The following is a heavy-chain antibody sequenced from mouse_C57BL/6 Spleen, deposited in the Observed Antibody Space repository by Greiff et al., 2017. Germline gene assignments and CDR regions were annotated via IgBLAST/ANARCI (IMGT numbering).Heavy chain of an antibody. D-gene: IGHD2-5*01. CDR1: GYTFTSYG. Sequence: QVQLQQSGAELARPGASVKLSCKASGYTFTSYGISWVKQRTGQGLEWIGEIYPRSGNTYYNEQFKGKATLTADKSSSTAYMELRSLTSEDSAVYFWARPAYYSNYEEAWCAYWGQGTLVTGSA. CDR2: IYPRSGNT. CDR3: ARPAYYSNYEEAWCAY. J-gene: IGHJ3*01. V-gene: IGHV1-81*01.